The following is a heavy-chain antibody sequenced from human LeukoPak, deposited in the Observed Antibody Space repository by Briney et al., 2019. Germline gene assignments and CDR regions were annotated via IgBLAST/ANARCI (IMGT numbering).Heavy chain of an antibody. Sequence: PGGSLRLSCAASGFTFSSYGMHWVRQAPGKGLEWVAVISYDGNNKYYADSVKGRFTISRDNSKNTLYLQMNSLRAEDTDLCFCAKDLGWGFGELSTPIDYWGQGTLVTVSS. D-gene: IGHD3-10*01. CDR1: GFTFSSYG. CDR3: AKDLGWGFGELSTPIDY. J-gene: IGHJ4*02. V-gene: IGHV3-30*18. CDR2: ISYDGNNK.